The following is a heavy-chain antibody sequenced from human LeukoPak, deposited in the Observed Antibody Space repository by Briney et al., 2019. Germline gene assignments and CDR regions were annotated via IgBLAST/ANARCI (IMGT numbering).Heavy chain of an antibody. J-gene: IGHJ3*02. CDR2: IKQDGSEE. V-gene: IGHV3-7*01. CDR3: ARGGGRMAITFGGVIAPGAFDI. CDR1: GFTFSSYA. D-gene: IGHD3-16*02. Sequence: GGSLRLSCAASGFTFSSYAMHWVRQAPGRGLEWVANIKQDGSEEYYVDSVKGRFTISRDNAKNSLYLQMNSLRAEDTAVYYCARGGGRMAITFGGVIAPGAFDIWGQGTMVTVSS.